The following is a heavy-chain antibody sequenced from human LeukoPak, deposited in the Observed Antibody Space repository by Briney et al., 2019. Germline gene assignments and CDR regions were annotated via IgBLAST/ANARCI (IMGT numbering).Heavy chain of an antibody. J-gene: IGHJ6*03. CDR2: ISGSGSST. D-gene: IGHD3-10*01. CDR1: GFTFSSYA. Sequence: QAGGSLRLSCAASGFTFSSYAMSWVRQAPGKGLQWVSVISGSGSSTYYADSVKGRFTISRDNSKNTLYLQMNSRRAEDTAVYYCAKDRDYGSGSYNNYYYMDVWGKGITVTVSS. V-gene: IGHV3-23*01. CDR3: AKDRDYGSGSYNNYYYMDV.